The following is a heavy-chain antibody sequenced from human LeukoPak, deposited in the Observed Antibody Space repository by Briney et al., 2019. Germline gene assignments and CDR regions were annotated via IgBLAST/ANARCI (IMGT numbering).Heavy chain of an antibody. V-gene: IGHV3-33*01. CDR1: RFTFSNYG. CDR3: ATARVVGSSWYLDY. CDR2: IWYDGSNK. J-gene: IGHJ4*02. Sequence: GGSLRLSCAASRFTFSNYGMHWVRQAPGKGLEWVAVIWYDGSNKYYTDSVKGRFTISRDNSKNTLYLQMNSLRADDTAVYYCATARVVGSSWYLDYWGQGTLVTVSS. D-gene: IGHD6-13*01.